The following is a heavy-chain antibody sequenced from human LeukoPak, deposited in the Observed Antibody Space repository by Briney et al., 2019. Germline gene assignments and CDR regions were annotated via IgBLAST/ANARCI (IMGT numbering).Heavy chain of an antibody. D-gene: IGHD2-8*02. J-gene: IGHJ4*02. CDR3: ARVTAGGERSSELDY. CDR1: GYTFTSYY. V-gene: IGHV1-46*01. CDR2: INPSGGST. Sequence: GASVKVSCKASGYTFTSYYMLWVRQAPGQGLEWMGIINPSGGSTSYAQKFQGGVTMTRDTSTSTVYMELSSLRSEDTAVYYCARVTAGGERSSELDYWGQGTLVTVSS.